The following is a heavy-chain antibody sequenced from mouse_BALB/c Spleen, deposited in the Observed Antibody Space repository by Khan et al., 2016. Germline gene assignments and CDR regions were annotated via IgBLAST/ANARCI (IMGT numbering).Heavy chain of an antibody. CDR3: ASYSSGYVGAMDY. Sequence: VQLQQPGPELVKPGASVKVSCKASGYAFTSYNMYWVKQSHGKSLEWIGYIDPYNGGTSYNQKFKGKATLTVDKSSSTAYMHINSLTSDDSAVEYCASYSSGYVGAMDYWGQGTSVTVSS. V-gene: IGHV1S135*01. J-gene: IGHJ4*01. D-gene: IGHD3-1*01. CDR1: GYAFTSYN. CDR2: IDPYNGGT.